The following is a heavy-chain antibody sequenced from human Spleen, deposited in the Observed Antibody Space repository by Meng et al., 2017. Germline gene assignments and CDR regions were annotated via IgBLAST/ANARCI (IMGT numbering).Heavy chain of an antibody. V-gene: IGHV4-4*02. CDR3: ARGPPAGY. J-gene: IGHJ4*02. CDR2: INHSGST. CDR1: GDSISSNYW. Sequence: QVQRQESGPGLVKPSGTLSLTCAGSGDSISSNYWWSWVRQPPGKGLEWIGEINHSGSTNYNPSLKSRVTISVDTSKNQFSLKLSSVTAADTAVYYCARGPPAGYWGQGTLVTVSS.